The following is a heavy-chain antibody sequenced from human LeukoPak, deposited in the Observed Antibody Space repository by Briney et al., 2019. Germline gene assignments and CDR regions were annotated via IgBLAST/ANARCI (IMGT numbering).Heavy chain of an antibody. Sequence: QAGGSLRLSCAASGFTFSNFAMAGVRQSPGKGLEWVSGIYAGGGSKYYADSVRGRFTISRDNARDMVFLQMNSLRGDDTAVYFCAKDLTSGDGKWEFDSWGQGTLVTVA. CDR3: AKDLTSGDGKWEFDS. CDR1: GFTFSNFA. V-gene: IGHV3-23*01. J-gene: IGHJ5*01. D-gene: IGHD3-9*01. CDR2: IYAGGGSK.